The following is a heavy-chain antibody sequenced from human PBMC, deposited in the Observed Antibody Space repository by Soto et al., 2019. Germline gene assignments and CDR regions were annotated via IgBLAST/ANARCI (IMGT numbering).Heavy chain of an antibody. V-gene: IGHV3-30*18. CDR2: ISYDGSNK. J-gene: IGHJ3*02. CDR3: ANTYYYDSSGYYPPDDAFDS. Sequence: GGSLRLSCAASGFTFSSYGMHWVRQAPGKGLEWVAVISYDGSNKYYADSVKGRFTISRDNSKNTLYLQMNSLRAEDTAVYYCANTYYYDSSGYYPPDDAFDSWGQGTMVTVSS. D-gene: IGHD3-22*01. CDR1: GFTFSSYG.